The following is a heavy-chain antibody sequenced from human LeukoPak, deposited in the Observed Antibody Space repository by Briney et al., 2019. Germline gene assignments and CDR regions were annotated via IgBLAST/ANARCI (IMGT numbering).Heavy chain of an antibody. CDR1: GGSISPYY. J-gene: IGHJ4*02. Sequence: PSETLSLTCTVSGGSISPYYWSWIRQPPGKELEWIGNVFYSGTTNSNPSLKSRVTISVDTSKNQFSLKLSSVTAVDTAVYYCARGDYYDTSGYSPRSFDYWGQGTLVTVSS. V-gene: IGHV4-59*01. D-gene: IGHD3-22*01. CDR3: ARGDYYDTSGYSPRSFDY. CDR2: VFYSGTT.